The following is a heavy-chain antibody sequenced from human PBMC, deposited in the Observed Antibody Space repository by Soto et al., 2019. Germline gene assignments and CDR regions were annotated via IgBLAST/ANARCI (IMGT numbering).Heavy chain of an antibody. CDR3: TRLSCGGDCYSVWFDP. V-gene: IGHV5-10-1*01. J-gene: IGHJ5*02. D-gene: IGHD2-21*02. CDR2: IDPSDSYT. CDR1: GYSFTSYW. Sequence: GESLKISCMGSGYSFTSYWISWVRQMPGKGLEWMGRIDPSDSYTNYSPSFQGHVTISADKSISTAYLQRSSLKASDTAMYYCTRLSCGGDCYSVWFDPWGQETLVTVPS.